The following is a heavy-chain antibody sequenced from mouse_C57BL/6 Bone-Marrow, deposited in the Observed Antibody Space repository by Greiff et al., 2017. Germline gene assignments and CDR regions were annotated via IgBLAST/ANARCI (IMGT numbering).Heavy chain of an antibody. CDR1: GYTFTSYW. J-gene: IGHJ2*01. CDR3: ADDGYYPFDY. D-gene: IGHD2-3*01. Sequence: QVQLQQSGAELVKPGASVKLSCKASGYTFTSYWMHWVKQRPGQGLEWIGMIHPNSGSTNYNEKFKSKATLTVDKSSSTAYMQLSSLTSEDSAVYYCADDGYYPFDYWGQGTTLTGSS. CDR2: IHPNSGST. V-gene: IGHV1-64*01.